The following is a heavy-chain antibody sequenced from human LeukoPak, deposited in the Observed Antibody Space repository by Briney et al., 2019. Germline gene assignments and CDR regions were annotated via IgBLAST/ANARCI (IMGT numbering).Heavy chain of an antibody. D-gene: IGHD5-18*01. Sequence: SGPTLVNPTQTLALTCTFFGFSLRSSGMCVSWVRQPPGKALEWLARIDWDDDKYYSTSLKTRLTISKDTSKNQVVLTMTNMDPVDTATYYCARILVDTTMTYFYYYMDVWGKGTTVTVSS. CDR1: GFSLRSSGMC. CDR3: ARILVDTTMTYFYYYMDV. CDR2: IDWDDDK. J-gene: IGHJ6*03. V-gene: IGHV2-70*11.